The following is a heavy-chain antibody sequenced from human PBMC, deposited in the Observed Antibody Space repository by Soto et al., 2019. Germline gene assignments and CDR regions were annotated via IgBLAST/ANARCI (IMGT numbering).Heavy chain of an antibody. CDR2: IYPGDSDT. Sequence: EVQLVQSGAEVKKPGESLKISCKGSGYNFTNYWIGWVRQMPGKGLESMGIIYPGDSDTRYSPSFQGQVTISAVKSISTAYLQWSSLKASDTAMYYCAGGGVRGVVTRTRDYYGMDVWGQGTTVTVSS. J-gene: IGHJ6*02. CDR1: GYNFTNYW. V-gene: IGHV5-51*01. D-gene: IGHD3-10*01. CDR3: AGGGVRGVVTRTRDYYGMDV.